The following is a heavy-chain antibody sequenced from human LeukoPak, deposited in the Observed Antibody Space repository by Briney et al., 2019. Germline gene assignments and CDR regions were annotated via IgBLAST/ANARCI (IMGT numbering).Heavy chain of an antibody. Sequence: GALRLSCAASGFTFISYAMSWVRQAPGKGLEWVSAISGSGGSTYYADSVKGRFTISRDNSKNTLYLQMNSLRAEDTAVYYCAKESSNYVSVNWFDPWGQGTLVTVSS. V-gene: IGHV3-23*01. CDR1: GFTFISYA. D-gene: IGHD4-11*01. CDR3: AKESSNYVSVNWFDP. CDR2: ISGSGGST. J-gene: IGHJ5*02.